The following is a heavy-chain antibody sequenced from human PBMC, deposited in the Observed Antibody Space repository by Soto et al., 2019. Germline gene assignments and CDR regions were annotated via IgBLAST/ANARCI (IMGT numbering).Heavy chain of an antibody. CDR1: GGSISSSSYY. D-gene: IGHD2-2*01. Sequence: SETLSLTCTVSGGSISSSSYYWGWIRQPPGKGLEWIGSIYYSGSTYYNPSLKSRVTISVDTSKNQFSLKLSSVTAADTAVYYCARHDHCSSTSCYAYYYYYMDVWGKGTTVTVSS. V-gene: IGHV4-39*01. CDR2: IYYSGST. CDR3: ARHDHCSSTSCYAYYYYYMDV. J-gene: IGHJ6*03.